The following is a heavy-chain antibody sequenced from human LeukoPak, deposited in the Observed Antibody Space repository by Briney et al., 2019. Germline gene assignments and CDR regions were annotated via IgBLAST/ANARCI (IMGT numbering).Heavy chain of an antibody. CDR1: GYTFTNYD. CDR3: ARDGIFRGSIAARPSGYYYYMDV. Sequence: ASVKVSCKASGYTFTNYDINWVRQATGQGLEWMGWMNPNSGNTGYAQKFQGRVTMTRDTSTSTVYMELSSLRSEDTAVYYCARDGIFRGSIAARPSGYYYYMDVWGKGTTVIVSS. J-gene: IGHJ6*03. D-gene: IGHD6-6*01. CDR2: MNPNSGNT. V-gene: IGHV1-8*01.